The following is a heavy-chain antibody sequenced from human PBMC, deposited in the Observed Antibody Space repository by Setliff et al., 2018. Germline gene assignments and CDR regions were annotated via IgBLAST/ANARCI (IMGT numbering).Heavy chain of an antibody. Sequence: SETLSLTCTVSGGSLSSGPYYWTWVRQPAGKGLEWIGHIYTSGTTNYSPSLRSRVTISADTSKNQFSLQLNSVTATDTAVYYCARWRLLYVGDSHYFDNWGQGTLVTSPQ. J-gene: IGHJ4*02. D-gene: IGHD4-17*01. CDR2: IYTSGTT. CDR1: GGSLSSGPYY. V-gene: IGHV4-61*09. CDR3: ARWRLLYVGDSHYFDN.